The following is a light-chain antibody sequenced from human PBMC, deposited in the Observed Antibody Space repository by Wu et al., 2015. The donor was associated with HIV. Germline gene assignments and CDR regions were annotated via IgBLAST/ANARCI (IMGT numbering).Light chain of an antibody. V-gene: IGKV1-8*01. Sequence: IQMTQSPSSLSASTGDRVTITCRASQGISSYLAWYQQKPGKAPKLLIYAASTLQSGVPSRFSGSGSGTDFTLTISCLQSEDFATYYCQQYINSPWTFGQGTKVEIK. CDR1: QGISSY. CDR3: QQYINSPWT. CDR2: AAS. J-gene: IGKJ1*01.